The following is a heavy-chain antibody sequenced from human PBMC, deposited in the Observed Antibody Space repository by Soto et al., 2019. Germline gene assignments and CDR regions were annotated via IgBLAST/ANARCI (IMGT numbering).Heavy chain of an antibody. CDR2: VYNSGST. Sequence: SETLSLTCTVSGGSISSYYWSWIRQPPGKGLEWIGYVYNSGSTNYNPSLKSRVTISEDTSKSQFSLKVNSMTAADTAVYYCARYRREAVAGYTLDNWGQGILVTVYS. J-gene: IGHJ4*02. V-gene: IGHV4-59*01. D-gene: IGHD6-13*01. CDR1: GGSISSYY. CDR3: ARYRREAVAGYTLDN.